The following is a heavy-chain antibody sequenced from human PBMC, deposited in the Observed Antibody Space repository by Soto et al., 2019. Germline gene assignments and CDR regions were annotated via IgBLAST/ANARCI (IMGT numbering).Heavy chain of an antibody. J-gene: IGHJ4*02. CDR1: GFTFTSYW. CDR3: VRDAHRGGDFDY. CDR2: IKPDGSEK. Sequence: EVQLVESGGRLVQPGGSLRLSCAASGFTFTSYWMVWVRQAPGKGLEWVANIKPDGSEKYYVDSVKGRFSISRDNARNSLYLQMNSLRAEDTAVYYCVRDAHRGGDFDYWGQGTLVTVSS. D-gene: IGHD3-10*01. V-gene: IGHV3-7*04.